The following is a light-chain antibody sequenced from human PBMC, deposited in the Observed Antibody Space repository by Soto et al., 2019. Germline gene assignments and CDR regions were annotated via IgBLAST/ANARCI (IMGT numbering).Light chain of an antibody. CDR2: SAS. J-gene: IGKJ1*01. CDR3: QQMYNIPRT. Sequence: DIQLTQSPSSLSASVGDRVTVTCRASQYINDYLNWYQQKPGKAPRLLIYSASNLHTGVSSTFRGSGSGTEFTLTITSLQPEDVATYYCQQMYNIPRTFGQGTRVEL. CDR1: QYINDY. V-gene: IGKV1-39*01.